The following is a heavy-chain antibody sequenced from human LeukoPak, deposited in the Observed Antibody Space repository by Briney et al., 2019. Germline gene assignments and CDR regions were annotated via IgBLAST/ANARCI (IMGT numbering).Heavy chain of an antibody. Sequence: PGGSLRLSCAASGFTFSSYAMSWVRQAPGKGLEWVSAASGSGSTTYYADSVKGRCTISRDNSKNTLYLQMNSLRAKDTALYYCAKGYYYDSSGPSGGAFDIWGQGTMITVSS. J-gene: IGHJ3*02. D-gene: IGHD3-22*01. CDR2: ASGSGSTT. V-gene: IGHV3-23*01. CDR1: GFTFSSYA. CDR3: AKGYYYDSSGPSGGAFDI.